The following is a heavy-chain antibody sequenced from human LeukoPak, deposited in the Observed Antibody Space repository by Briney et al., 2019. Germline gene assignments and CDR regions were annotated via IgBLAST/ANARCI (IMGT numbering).Heavy chain of an antibody. CDR2: IYYSGST. CDR1: GGSISSGGYS. J-gene: IGHJ4*02. D-gene: IGHD3-22*01. Sequence: PSETLSLTCAVSGGSISSGGYSWSWIRQPPGKGLEWIGYIYYSGSTNYNPSLKSRVTISVDTSKNQFSLKLSSVTAADTAVYYCARAVYYYDSSGYYWANFDYWGQGTLVTVSS. V-gene: IGHV4-61*08. CDR3: ARAVYYYDSSGYYWANFDY.